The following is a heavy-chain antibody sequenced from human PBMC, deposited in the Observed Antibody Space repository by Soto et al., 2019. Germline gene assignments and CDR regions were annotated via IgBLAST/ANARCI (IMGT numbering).Heavy chain of an antibody. J-gene: IGHJ4*02. CDR3: TRGSQRGDFWSGAGY. V-gene: IGHV3-73*01. CDR1: GFTFSGSA. Sequence: GGSLRLSCAASGFTFSGSAMHWVRQASGKGLEWVGRIRSKANSYATAYAASVKGRFTISRDDSKNTAYLQMNSLKTEDTAVYYCTRGSQRGDFWSGAGYWGQGTLVTVSS. D-gene: IGHD3-3*01. CDR2: IRSKANSYAT.